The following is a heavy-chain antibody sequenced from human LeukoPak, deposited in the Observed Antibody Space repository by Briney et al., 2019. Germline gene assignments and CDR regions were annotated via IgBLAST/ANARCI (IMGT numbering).Heavy chain of an antibody. CDR2: ISSSGAYI. J-gene: IGHJ4*02. D-gene: IGHD6-6*01. CDR1: GFTFSSCS. Sequence: PGGSLRLSCAASGFTFSSCSMNWVRQAPRKGLEWVSFISSSGAYIYYGGSVKGRFTTSRDNAKNSLYLQMNSLRAEDTAVYYCASGARPIDYWGQGTLVTVSS. V-gene: IGHV3-21*01. CDR3: ASGARPIDY.